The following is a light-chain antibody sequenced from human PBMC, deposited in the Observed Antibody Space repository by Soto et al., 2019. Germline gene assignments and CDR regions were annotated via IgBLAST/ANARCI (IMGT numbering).Light chain of an antibody. V-gene: IGKV3-20*01. J-gene: IGKJ1*01. CDR1: QSVSSSY. CDR3: RQSYSTPRT. CDR2: GAS. Sequence: EIVLTQSPGSLSLSPGERATLSCRASQSVSSSYLAWYQQKPGQAPRLLIYGASSRATGIPDRFSGSGSGTDFTLTISSLHPEDFATYYCRQSYSTPRTFGQGTKVDIK.